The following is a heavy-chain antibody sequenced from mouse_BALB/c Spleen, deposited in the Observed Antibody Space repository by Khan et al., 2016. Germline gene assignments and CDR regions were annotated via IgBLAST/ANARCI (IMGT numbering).Heavy chain of an antibody. CDR2: ISYSGST. CDR1: GYSITSGYG. D-gene: IGHD4-1*02. Sequence: EVQLQESGPGLVKPSQSLSLTCTVTGYSITSGYGWNWIRQFPGNKLEWMGYISYSGSTSYNPSLKSRISITRDTSKNQFFLQLNSVTTEDTATYYCASRNWDVDYWGQGTTLTVSS. CDR3: ASRNWDVDY. V-gene: IGHV3-2*02. J-gene: IGHJ2*01.